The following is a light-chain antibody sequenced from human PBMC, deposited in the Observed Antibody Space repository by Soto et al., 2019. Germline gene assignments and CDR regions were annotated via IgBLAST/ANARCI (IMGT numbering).Light chain of an antibody. V-gene: IGLV2-14*03. CDR3: SSYTTSNTRQIV. CDR1: SSDVGGYNY. J-gene: IGLJ1*01. CDR2: DVS. Sequence: SVLTQPASVSGSPGQSITISCTGTSSDVGGYNYVSWYQHHPGKAPKLMIYDVSNRPSGVSNRFSGSKSGNTASLTISGLQPEDEADYHCSSYTTSNTRQIVFGTGTKVTVL.